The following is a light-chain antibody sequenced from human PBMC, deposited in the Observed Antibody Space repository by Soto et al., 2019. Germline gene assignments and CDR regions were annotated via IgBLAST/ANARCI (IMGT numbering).Light chain of an antibody. Sequence: QSALTQPPSASGSPGQSVTISCTGNSSDVGGYNYVSWYQQHPGEAPKLMIYEVNKRPSGVPDRFSGSKSGNTASLTVSGLQAEDEADYYCSSYAGRNIVLFGGGTKVTVL. CDR1: SSDVGGYNY. CDR2: EVN. CDR3: SSYAGRNIVL. V-gene: IGLV2-8*01. J-gene: IGLJ2*01.